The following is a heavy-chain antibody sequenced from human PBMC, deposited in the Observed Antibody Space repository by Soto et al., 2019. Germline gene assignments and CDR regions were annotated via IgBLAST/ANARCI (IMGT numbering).Heavy chain of an antibody. CDR3: AEYDFWSGYSMDV. V-gene: IGHV3-30*18. CDR2: IPYDGSNK. D-gene: IGHD3-3*01. Sequence: QVQVVESGGGVVQPGMSLRLSCAGSGFTFSSFGMHWVRQAPGKGLEWVAVIPYDGSNKYYAESVKGRFTVSRDNSQNALYLEMSSLRVEDTAVYYCAEYDFWSGYSMDVWGQGTTVTVSS. CDR1: GFTFSSFG. J-gene: IGHJ6*02.